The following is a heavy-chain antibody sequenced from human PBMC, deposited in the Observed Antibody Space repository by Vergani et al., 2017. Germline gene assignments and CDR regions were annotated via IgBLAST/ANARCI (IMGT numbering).Heavy chain of an antibody. V-gene: IGHV2-5*04. J-gene: IGHJ6*03. D-gene: IGHD1-7*01. CDR2: IYLNDDQ. CDR1: GFSLNTRGVS. CDR3: VYRKTECGTTGCFDPFYYYYYMDV. Sequence: QITLKESGPTLVKPTQTLTLTCTFSGFSLNTRGVSVAWIRQPPGKALEWLALIYLNDDQHYSPSLNNRVTITKDTSKNQVVLTMTNMDYVDTGTYYCVYRKTECGTTGCFDPFYYYYYMDVWGKGTTVTVSS.